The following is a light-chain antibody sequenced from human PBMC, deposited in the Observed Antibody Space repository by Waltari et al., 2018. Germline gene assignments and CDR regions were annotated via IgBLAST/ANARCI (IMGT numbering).Light chain of an antibody. Sequence: NFLLTQPHSVSESAGKTVIISCTGSSDNIANNYVQWYQHRPGRAPVTLIYEDNQRASGVPERFSGSIACSSNSASLPISGLRTEEEAYDFCQSYYADDVIFGGGTKLTVL. V-gene: IGLV6-57*02. CDR3: QSYYADDVI. J-gene: IGLJ2*01. CDR1: SDNIANNY. CDR2: EDN.